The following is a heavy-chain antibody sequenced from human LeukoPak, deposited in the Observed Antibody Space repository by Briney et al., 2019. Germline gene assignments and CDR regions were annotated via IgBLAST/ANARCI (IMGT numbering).Heavy chain of an antibody. D-gene: IGHD3-22*01. CDR2: INHSGST. Sequence: SQTLSLTFAVYVASFSGYYWSGIRQPPAKGLEWIGEINHSGSTNYNPRLTSRVTISVDTSKIQLSLKLGAVTAADKAVYYCARGTGYLLIGWGQGTLVTVSS. J-gene: IGHJ4*02. CDR1: VASFSGYY. CDR3: ARGTGYLLIG. V-gene: IGHV4-34*01.